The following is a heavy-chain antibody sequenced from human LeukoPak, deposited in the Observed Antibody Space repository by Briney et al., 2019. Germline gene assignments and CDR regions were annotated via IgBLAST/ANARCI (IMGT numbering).Heavy chain of an antibody. Sequence: GGSLRLSCAGSGFALKSYSLSWVRQAPGKGLEWVSSISSTSAYIYYADSVKGRFTISRDNVDNVVYLQMNSLGAEDTAVYYCARVAVSGPTGWFDSWGQGTLVTVSS. V-gene: IGHV3-21*01. CDR1: GFALKSYS. D-gene: IGHD2-8*02. J-gene: IGHJ5*01. CDR2: ISSTSAYI. CDR3: ARVAVSGPTGWFDS.